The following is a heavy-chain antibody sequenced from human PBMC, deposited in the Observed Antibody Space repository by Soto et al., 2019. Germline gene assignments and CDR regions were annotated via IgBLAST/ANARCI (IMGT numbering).Heavy chain of an antibody. J-gene: IGHJ6*02. CDR1: GFTFNTYA. CDR3: AANPLTGTYGDYVRYYGMDV. CDR2: ITPSGGGT. V-gene: IGHV3-23*01. D-gene: IGHD4-17*01. Sequence: EVQLLESGGGLEQPGGPLRLSCAASGFTFNTYAMIWVRQAPGRGLEWVSSITPSGGGTYHASSVKGRFTISRDNSKNTVYLQMNSLRAEDTAVYYCAANPLTGTYGDYVRYYGMDVWGRGSTVTVSS.